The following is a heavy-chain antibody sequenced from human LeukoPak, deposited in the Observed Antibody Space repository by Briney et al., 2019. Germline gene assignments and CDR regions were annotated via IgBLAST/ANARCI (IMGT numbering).Heavy chain of an antibody. Sequence: ASVKVSRKVSGYTLTELSMHWVRQAPGKGLEWMGGFDPEDDEIIYAQRFQGRVTMTEDASTDTAYMELRSLRSEDTAVYYCATETGNFYFYSWGQGTLVTVSS. D-gene: IGHD1-7*01. CDR3: ATETGNFYFYS. V-gene: IGHV1-24*01. J-gene: IGHJ4*02. CDR2: FDPEDDEI. CDR1: GYTLTELS.